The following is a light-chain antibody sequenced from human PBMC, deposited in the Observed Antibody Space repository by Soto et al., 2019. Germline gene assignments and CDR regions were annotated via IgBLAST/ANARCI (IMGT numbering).Light chain of an antibody. J-gene: IGLJ1*01. CDR3: CSYRNPDAPV. V-gene: IGLV2-14*01. Sequence: QSALTQPASVSGSPGQSITISCTGTSRDVGGYNYVSWYQHHPGKAPTLMIYGVSNRPSGVSNRFSGSKSGNTASLTISGLQAEDEADYYCCSYRNPDAPVFGTGTKVTVL. CDR1: SRDVGGYNY. CDR2: GVS.